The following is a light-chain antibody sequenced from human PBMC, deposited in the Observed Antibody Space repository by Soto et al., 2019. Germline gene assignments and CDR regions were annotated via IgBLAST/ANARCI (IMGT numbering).Light chain of an antibody. CDR2: DTS. CDR1: QSVSNVY. J-gene: IGKJ2*01. V-gene: IGKV3-20*01. Sequence: EIVLTQSPGTLSLSPGERATLSCRSSQSVSNVYLAWYQQKTGQAPRLLIYDTSNRATGIPDRFSGSGSGTDFTLTISRLEPEDFAVYDGQQSGSAPRTFGQGTKLEIK. CDR3: QQSGSAPRT.